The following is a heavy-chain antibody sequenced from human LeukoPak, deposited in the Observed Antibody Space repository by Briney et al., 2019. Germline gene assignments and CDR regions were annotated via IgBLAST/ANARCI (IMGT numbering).Heavy chain of an antibody. Sequence: PSETLSLTCSVSGGSNSAYYWSWIRQPPGKGLEWIGYINYSGRTDYNPSLKGRVTISVDTSKNQFSLKLSSVTAADTAVYYCAREIAAPGAKWGDYFDSWGQGTLVTVSS. CDR2: INYSGRT. D-gene: IGHD6-13*01. V-gene: IGHV4-59*12. CDR3: AREIAAPGAKWGDYFDS. J-gene: IGHJ4*02. CDR1: GGSNSAYY.